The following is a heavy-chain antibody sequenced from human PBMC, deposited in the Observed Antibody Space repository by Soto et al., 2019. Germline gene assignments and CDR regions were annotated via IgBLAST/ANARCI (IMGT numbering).Heavy chain of an antibody. CDR3: AAYNWNYRFDF. V-gene: IGHV4-61*01. Sequence: SETLSLTCAVSACSFIRGYSYWSWIRPPPGKGLEWIGNIYYSGSTNYNPPLTSRVIISIDTAKNQFSLKLSSVTAADTAVYFCAAYNWNYRFDFWGQGALVTGSS. CDR2: IYYSGST. J-gene: IGHJ4*02. CDR1: ACSFIRGYSY. D-gene: IGHD1-7*01.